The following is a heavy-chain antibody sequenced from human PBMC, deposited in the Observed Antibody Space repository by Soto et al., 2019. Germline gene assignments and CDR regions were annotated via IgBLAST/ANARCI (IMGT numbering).Heavy chain of an antibody. Sequence: GGSLRLSCEASGYTITHYTMNWVRQPPGKGLEWVSSISGSGLYISYADSVKGRFTISRDNAKNSLYLQIHSLRVEDTAVYYCASSSFWGGYSDYWGQGTLVTVSS. CDR2: ISGSGLYI. V-gene: IGHV3-21*01. D-gene: IGHD3-3*01. J-gene: IGHJ4*02. CDR1: GYTITHYT. CDR3: ASSSFWGGYSDY.